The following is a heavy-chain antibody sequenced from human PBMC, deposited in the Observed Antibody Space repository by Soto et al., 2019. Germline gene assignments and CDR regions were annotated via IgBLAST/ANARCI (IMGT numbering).Heavy chain of an antibody. Sequence: QVQLVQSGAEVKKPGASVKVSCKASGYTFSSYDINWVRQATGQGLEWMGWLNPNSGDTGYAQNVQGRVTLTRNTSINTAYIELSSLTSDDTAVYYCATSGGGWYLYWGQGTLVTVSS. CDR3: ATSGGGWYLY. CDR2: LNPNSGDT. CDR1: GYTFSSYD. J-gene: IGHJ4*02. V-gene: IGHV1-8*01. D-gene: IGHD6-19*01.